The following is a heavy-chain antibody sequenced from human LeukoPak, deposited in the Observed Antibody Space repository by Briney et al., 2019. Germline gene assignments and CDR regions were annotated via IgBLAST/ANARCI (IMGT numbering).Heavy chain of an antibody. Sequence: ASVTVSCKASGYTFTNYVISWLRQAPGQELEWVGWISGYNGNTNYAQKVQGRVTMTTDTSTSTAYMELRSLRSDDTAVYYCARDWGYYDSSGHNYRGQGTLVTVSS. J-gene: IGHJ4*02. CDR3: ARDWGYYDSSGHNY. V-gene: IGHV1-18*01. D-gene: IGHD3-22*01. CDR1: GYTFTNYV. CDR2: ISGYNGNT.